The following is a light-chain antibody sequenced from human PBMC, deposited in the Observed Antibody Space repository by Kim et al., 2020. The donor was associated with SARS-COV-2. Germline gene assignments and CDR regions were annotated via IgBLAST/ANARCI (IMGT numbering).Light chain of an antibody. CDR2: RND. CDR3: AARDDTLSGFL. J-gene: IGLJ1*01. V-gene: IGLV1-47*01. CDR1: ISNIGSHS. Sequence: QSVLTQPPSASGTPGQRVTISCSGSISNIGSHSVYWYQQFPGTAPKLLIYRNDQRPSGVPDRFSGSKSGISASLAISGLRSADEADYYCAARDDTLSGFLFGGGTKVTVL.